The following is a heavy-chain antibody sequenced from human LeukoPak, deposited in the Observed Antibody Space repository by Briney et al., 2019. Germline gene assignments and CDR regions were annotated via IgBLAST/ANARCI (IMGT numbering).Heavy chain of an antibody. V-gene: IGHV1-18*01. CDR3: ARFLRETYYYDSSGYLDY. J-gene: IGHJ4*02. D-gene: IGHD3-22*01. CDR2: IAVYNGDT. CDR1: GYTFNTFG. Sequence: ASVEVSCKASGYTFNTFGITWVRQAPGQGLEWLGWIAVYNGDTNYAQKFQGRVTLTTDTSTNTAYMELTSLTSDDTAVYYCARFLRETYYYDSSGYLDYWGQGTLVTVSS.